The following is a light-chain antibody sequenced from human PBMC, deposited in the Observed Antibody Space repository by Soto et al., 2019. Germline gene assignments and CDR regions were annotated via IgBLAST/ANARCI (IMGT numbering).Light chain of an antibody. V-gene: IGKV1-5*03. CDR2: KAS. CDR1: QSISSW. J-gene: IGKJ4*01. CDR3: QQYNIYPLT. Sequence: DIQMTQSPSTLSPAVLDGETNRWRASQSISSWLAWYQQKPGKVLKLLIYKASSLESGVPSRFSGSGSGTEFTLTISSLQPDDFATYYCQQYNIYPLTFGGGTKVDI.